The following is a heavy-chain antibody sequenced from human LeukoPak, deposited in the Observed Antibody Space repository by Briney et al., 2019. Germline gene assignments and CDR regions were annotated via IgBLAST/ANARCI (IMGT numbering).Heavy chain of an antibody. J-gene: IGHJ4*02. CDR2: IYSGGST. Sequence: GGSLRLSCAASGFTVSSNYMSWVRQAPGKGLEWVSVIYSGGSTYYADSVKGRFTISRDNSRNTLFLQMNSLRAEDTAVYYCARRAGAYSHPYDYWGQGTLVTVSS. V-gene: IGHV3-53*01. CDR1: GFTVSSNY. CDR3: ARRAGAYSHPYDY. D-gene: IGHD4/OR15-4a*01.